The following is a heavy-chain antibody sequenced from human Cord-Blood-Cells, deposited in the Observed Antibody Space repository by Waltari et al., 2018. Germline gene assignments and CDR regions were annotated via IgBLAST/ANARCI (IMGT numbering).Heavy chain of an antibody. Sequence: QLQLQESGPGLVKPSETLSLTCTVSGGSISSSSYYWGWIRQPPGKGREWIGSIYYSGSTYYNPSLKSRVTISVDTSKNQFSLKLSSVTAADTAVYYCASPNGGYCSSTSCYYFQHWGQGTLVTVSS. CDR3: ASPNGGYCSSTSCYYFQH. CDR1: GGSISSSSYY. J-gene: IGHJ1*01. D-gene: IGHD2-2*01. CDR2: IYYSGST. V-gene: IGHV4-39*01.